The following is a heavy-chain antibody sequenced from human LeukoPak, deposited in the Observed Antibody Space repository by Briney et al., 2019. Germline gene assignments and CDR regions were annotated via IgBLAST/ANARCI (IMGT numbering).Heavy chain of an antibody. V-gene: IGHV3-23*01. Sequence: PGGSLRLSCAASGFTFSSYAMSWVRQAPGKGLEWVSAISGSGGSTYYADSVKGRFTISRDNSKNTLYLQMNSLRAEDTAVYYCARDELARGRAAARIGWFDPWGQGPLVTVSS. D-gene: IGHD6-13*01. CDR3: ARDELARGRAAARIGWFDP. CDR2: ISGSGGST. CDR1: GFTFSSYA. J-gene: IGHJ5*02.